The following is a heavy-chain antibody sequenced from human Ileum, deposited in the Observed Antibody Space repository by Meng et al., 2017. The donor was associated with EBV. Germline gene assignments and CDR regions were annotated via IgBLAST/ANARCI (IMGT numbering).Heavy chain of an antibody. CDR1: GGSIISSKL. D-gene: IGHD3-22*01. CDR2: IYHHGTT. Sequence: QLEEPGPRLVKPSVALSLSCAVFGGSIISSKLWSWVRQSPGTGLEWIGEIYHHGTTNYNPSLKSRVTISVDTSKNKFFLNLTSLTAADTAVYYCARLDSSGYYFGGWFDPWGQGILVTVSS. J-gene: IGHJ5*02. V-gene: IGHV4-4*02. CDR3: ARLDSSGYYFGGWFDP.